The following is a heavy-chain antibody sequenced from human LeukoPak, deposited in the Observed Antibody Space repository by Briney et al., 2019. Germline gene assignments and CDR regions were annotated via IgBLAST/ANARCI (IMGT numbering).Heavy chain of an antibody. D-gene: IGHD3-22*01. CDR3: ARGVDYYDSSGYLSGAFDI. CDR1: GGSISSGDYY. CDR2: IYYSGST. Sequence: SETLSLTCTVSGGSISSGDYYWSWIRQPPGKGLEWIGYIYYSGSTYYNPSLKSRVTISVDTSKNQFSLKLSSVTAADTAVYYCARGVDYYDSSGYLSGAFDIWGQGTMVTVSS. V-gene: IGHV4-30-4*08. J-gene: IGHJ3*02.